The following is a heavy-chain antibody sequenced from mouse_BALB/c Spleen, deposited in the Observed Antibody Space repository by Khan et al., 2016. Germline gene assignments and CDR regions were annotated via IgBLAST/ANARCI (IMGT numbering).Heavy chain of an antibody. CDR1: GYSITSDYA. D-gene: IGHD1-1*01. Sequence: EVQLQESGPGLVKPSQSLSLTCTVTGYSITSDYAWNWIRQFPGNRLEWMGYISYSGSTSYNPSLKSRISITRDTSKNQFFLQLNSVTSEDTATXYCASSDYGDKVAMDYWGQGTSVTVSS. CDR3: ASSDYGDKVAMDY. CDR2: ISYSGST. J-gene: IGHJ4*01. V-gene: IGHV3-2*02.